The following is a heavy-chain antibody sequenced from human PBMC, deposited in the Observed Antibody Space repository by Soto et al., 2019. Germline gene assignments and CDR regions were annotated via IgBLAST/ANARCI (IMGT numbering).Heavy chain of an antibody. CDR1: RLTFSTYE. Sequence: GSLRLSCAASRLTFSTYEMNWVRQAPGRGLEWVSYVSTSGSTVYYADSVKGRFTISRDNTRNSLYLQMNSLRDEDTALYYCVRYCSTTLCNGVATRTFDYWGQGTLVTVSS. D-gene: IGHD5-12*01. V-gene: IGHV3-48*03. J-gene: IGHJ4*02. CDR3: VRYCSTTLCNGVATRTFDY. CDR2: VSTSGSTV.